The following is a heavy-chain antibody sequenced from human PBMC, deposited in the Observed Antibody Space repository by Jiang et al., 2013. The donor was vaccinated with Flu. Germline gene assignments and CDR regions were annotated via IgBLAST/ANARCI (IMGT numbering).Heavy chain of an antibody. V-gene: IGHV3-23*01. CDR1: SYA. J-gene: IGHJ5*02. CDR3: ALRIAAAGRLDP. Sequence: SYAMSWVRQAPGKGLEWVSAISGSGGSTYYADSVKGRFTISRDNSKNTLYLQMNSLRAEDTAVYYCALRIAAAGRLDPWGQGTLVTVSS. D-gene: IGHD6-13*01. CDR2: ISGSGGST.